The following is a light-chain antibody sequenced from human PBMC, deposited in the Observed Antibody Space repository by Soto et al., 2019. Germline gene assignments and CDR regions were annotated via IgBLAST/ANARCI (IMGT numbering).Light chain of an antibody. V-gene: IGKV1-39*01. CDR3: QQSYNIPPT. CDR2: AAT. CDR1: QSISNY. J-gene: IGKJ5*01. Sequence: IQMTQSPSSLSASLGDRVTLPCRASQSISNYLNWYQQKEGMAPKLLIYAATTLQRGVPSRFSGSGYGTDFNLTITSLQTEDFAIYFCQQSYNIPPTFGQGTRLEIK.